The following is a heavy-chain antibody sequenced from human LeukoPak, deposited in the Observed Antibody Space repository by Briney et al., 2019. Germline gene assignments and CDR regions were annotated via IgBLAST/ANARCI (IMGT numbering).Heavy chain of an antibody. CDR2: IIPIFGIA. J-gene: IGHJ5*02. Sequence: SVKLSCKPSVGTFSSYAISWVRQAPGPGLEWMGRIIPIFGIANYAQKFQGRVTITADKSTSTAYMELSSLRSEDTAVYYCASGSCSTSCYHLDWFDPWGQGTVVTVSS. V-gene: IGHV1-69*04. CDR1: VGTFSSYA. D-gene: IGHD2-2*01. CDR3: ASGSCSTSCYHLDWFDP.